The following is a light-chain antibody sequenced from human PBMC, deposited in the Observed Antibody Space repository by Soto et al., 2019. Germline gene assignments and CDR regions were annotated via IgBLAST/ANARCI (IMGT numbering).Light chain of an antibody. Sequence: QSVLTQPPSVSGAPGQRVTISCTGSSSNIGAGYDVHWYQQLPGTAPKLLIYGNSNRPSGVPDRFSGSKSGTSASLAITGLQAEDEADYYCQSYDSSLSEVFCVGTKLTVL. CDR3: QSYDSSLSEV. J-gene: IGLJ2*01. V-gene: IGLV1-40*01. CDR1: SSNIGAGYD. CDR2: GNS.